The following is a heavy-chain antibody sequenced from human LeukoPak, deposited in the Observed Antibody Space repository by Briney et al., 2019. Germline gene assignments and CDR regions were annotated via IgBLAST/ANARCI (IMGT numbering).Heavy chain of an antibody. CDR2: INHSGST. CDR1: GGSFSGYY. CDR3: ARGSGYSYGYHY. D-gene: IGHD5-18*01. Sequence: SETLSLTCAVYGGSFSGYYWSWIRQPPGKGLEWIGEINHSGSTNYNPSLKSRVTISVDTSKNQFSLELSSVTAADTAVYYCARGSGYSYGYHYWGQGTLVTVSS. V-gene: IGHV4-34*01. J-gene: IGHJ4*02.